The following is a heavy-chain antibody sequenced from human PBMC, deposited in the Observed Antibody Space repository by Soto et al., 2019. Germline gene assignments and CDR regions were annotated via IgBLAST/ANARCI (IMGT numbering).Heavy chain of an antibody. CDR3: ARVPWPPYCGGDCDPSFHY. CDR2: IIPIFGTA. D-gene: IGHD2-21*02. J-gene: IGHJ4*02. V-gene: IGHV1-69*06. Sequence: SVKVSCKASGGTFSSYAISWVRQAPGQGLEWMGGIIPIFGTANYAQKFQGRVTITADKSTSTAYMELSSLRSEDTAVYYCARVPWPPYCGGDCDPSFHYWGQGTLVTVSS. CDR1: GGTFSSYA.